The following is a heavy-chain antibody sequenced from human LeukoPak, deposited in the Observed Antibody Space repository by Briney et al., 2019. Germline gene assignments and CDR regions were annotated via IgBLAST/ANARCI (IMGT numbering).Heavy chain of an antibody. CDR3: ARRVRGVVIFSRAQGSFDL. J-gene: IGHJ3*01. V-gene: IGHV1-8*01. CDR1: GYTFTNYD. D-gene: IGHD3-10*01. Sequence: ASVKVSCKASGYTFTNYDINWVRQATGQGLEWMGWMHPSNGDTGYAQKFQGRVTMTRNTSTTTAYMELSSLRSDDTAVYYCARRVRGVVIFSRAQGSFDLWGQGTLVTLSS. CDR2: MHPSNGDT.